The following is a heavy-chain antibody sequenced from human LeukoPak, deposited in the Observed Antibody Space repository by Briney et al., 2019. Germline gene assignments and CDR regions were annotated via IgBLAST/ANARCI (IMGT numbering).Heavy chain of an antibody. Sequence: GGSLRLSCAASGFTFSSYAMSWVRQAPGKGLEWVSAISGSGGSTYYVDSVKGRFTISRDNSKNTLYLQMNSLRAEDTAVYYCAKGSRSGWYYFDYWGQGTLVTVSS. CDR1: GFTFSSYA. V-gene: IGHV3-23*01. CDR2: ISGSGGST. D-gene: IGHD6-19*01. CDR3: AKGSRSGWYYFDY. J-gene: IGHJ4*02.